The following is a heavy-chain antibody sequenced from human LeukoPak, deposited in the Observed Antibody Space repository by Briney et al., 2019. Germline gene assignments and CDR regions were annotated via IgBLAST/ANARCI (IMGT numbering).Heavy chain of an antibody. CDR1: GFTFSSYW. V-gene: IGHV3-74*01. J-gene: IGHJ4*02. D-gene: IGHD3-22*01. Sequence: SGGSLRLSCAASGFTFSSYWMHWVRQAPGKGLVWVSRINSDRSSTSYADSVKGRFTISRDNAKNTLYLQMNSLRAEDTAVYYCARGSSYYYDSSGYLDYWGQGTLVTVSS. CDR3: ARGSSYYYDSSGYLDY. CDR2: INSDRSST.